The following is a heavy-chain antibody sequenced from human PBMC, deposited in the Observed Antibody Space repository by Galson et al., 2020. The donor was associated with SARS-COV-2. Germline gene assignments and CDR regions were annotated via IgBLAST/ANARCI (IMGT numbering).Heavy chain of an antibody. CDR2: ISSSSSYI. CDR3: ASNRGYSGYDLPSPLDY. CDR1: GFTFSSYS. V-gene: IGHV3-21*01. D-gene: IGHD5-12*01. Sequence: GASLKISCAASGFTFSSYSMNWVRQAPGKGLEWVSSISSSSSYIYYADSVKGRFTISRDNAKNSLYLQMNSLRAEDTAVYYCASNRGYSGYDLPSPLDYWGQGTLVTGSS. J-gene: IGHJ4*02.